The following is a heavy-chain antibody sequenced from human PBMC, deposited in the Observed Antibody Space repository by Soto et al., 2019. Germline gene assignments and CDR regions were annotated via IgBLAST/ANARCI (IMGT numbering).Heavy chain of an antibody. J-gene: IGHJ6*02. CDR3: ARDGDITSSGWYSNYYYYGMDV. D-gene: IGHD6-19*01. CDR1: GFTFSSYG. CDR2: IWYDGSNK. Sequence: QVQLVESGGGVVQPGRSLRLSCAASGFTFSSYGMHWVRQAPGKGLEWVAVIWYDGSNKYYADSVKGRFTISRDNSKNTLYLQMNSLTAEDTAVYYCARDGDITSSGWYSNYYYYGMDVWGQGTTVTVSS. V-gene: IGHV3-33*01.